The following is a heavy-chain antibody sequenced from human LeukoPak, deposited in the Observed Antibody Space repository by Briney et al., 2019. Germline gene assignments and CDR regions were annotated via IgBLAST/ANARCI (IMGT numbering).Heavy chain of an antibody. CDR3: ARDWGARWRILAPYYYYYYMDV. D-gene: IGHD3-16*01. V-gene: IGHV3-23*01. CDR2: ISSSGGST. J-gene: IGHJ6*03. CDR1: GFTFSGYG. Sequence: GGSLRLSCTASGFTFSGYGMSWVRQAPGKGLEWVSSISSSGGSTYYAGSVKGRFTISRDNSKNTLYLQMNSLRAEDTAVYYCARDWGARWRILAPYYYYYYMDVWGKGTTVTVSS.